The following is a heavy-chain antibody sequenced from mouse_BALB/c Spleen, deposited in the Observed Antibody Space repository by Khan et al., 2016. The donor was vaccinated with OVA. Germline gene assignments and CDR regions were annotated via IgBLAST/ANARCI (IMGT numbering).Heavy chain of an antibody. D-gene: IGHD1-2*01. Sequence: EVELVESGGDLVKPGGSLKLSCAASGFTFSSYGMSWVRQTPDKRLEWVATISSGGHYTYFPDSVRGRFTISSDNAKNILYLQMSSLKSEDTAMSYRSKTITTAKWDYYAMDYWGQGTSVTVSS. J-gene: IGHJ4*01. CDR3: SKTITTAKWDYYAMDY. CDR2: ISSGGHYT. CDR1: GFTFSSYG. V-gene: IGHV5-6*01.